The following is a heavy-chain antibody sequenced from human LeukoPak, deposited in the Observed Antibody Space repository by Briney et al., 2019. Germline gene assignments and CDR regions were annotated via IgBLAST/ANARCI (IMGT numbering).Heavy chain of an antibody. V-gene: IGHV4-34*01. Sequence: PSETLSLTCAVYGGSFCGYYWSWIRQPPGKGLEWIGEINHSGSTNYNPSLKSRVTISVDTSKNQFSLKLSSVTAADTAVYYCARLRSRGEGYSKIFDYWGQGTLVTVSS. CDR1: GGSFCGYY. CDR2: INHSGST. CDR3: ARLRSRGEGYSKIFDY. J-gene: IGHJ4*02. D-gene: IGHD1-26*01.